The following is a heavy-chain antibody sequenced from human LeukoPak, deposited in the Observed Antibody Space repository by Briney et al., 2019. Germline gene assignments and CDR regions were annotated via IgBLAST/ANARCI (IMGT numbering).Heavy chain of an antibody. CDR2: IYSSGTT. Sequence: SETLSLTCTVSGGSINTYYWSWIRQPAGKGLEWIGRIYSSGTTHYNPSLKSRVTMSVDTSKNQFSLKLSSVTAADTAVYYCARRAGYSSGWSFDYWGQGTLVTVSS. D-gene: IGHD6-19*01. V-gene: IGHV4-4*07. CDR1: GGSINTYY. J-gene: IGHJ4*02. CDR3: ARRAGYSSGWSFDY.